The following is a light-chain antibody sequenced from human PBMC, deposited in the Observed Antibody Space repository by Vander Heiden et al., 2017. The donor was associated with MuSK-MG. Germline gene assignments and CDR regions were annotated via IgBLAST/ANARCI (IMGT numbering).Light chain of an antibody. Sequence: QSVLTQPPSAAGTPGPRVTIACSGSSSNIGRNYVYWYQQLPGTAPKLLIYRNNQRPSGVPDRFSGSKSGTSASLAISGLWSEDEADYYCAAWDDSLSVLYVFGTGTKVTVL. CDR2: RNN. J-gene: IGLJ1*01. CDR1: SSNIGRNY. CDR3: AAWDDSLSVLYV. V-gene: IGLV1-47*03.